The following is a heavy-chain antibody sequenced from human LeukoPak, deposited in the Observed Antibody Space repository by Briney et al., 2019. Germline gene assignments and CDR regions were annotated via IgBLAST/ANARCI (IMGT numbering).Heavy chain of an antibody. V-gene: IGHV4-59*12. CDR1: GGSISSYY. D-gene: IGHD6-19*01. J-gene: IGHJ4*02. CDR3: AREEYSSGWLFDY. CDR2: IYYSGST. Sequence: SETLSLTCTVSGGSISSYYWSWIRQPPGKGLEWIGYIYYSGSTNYNPSLKSRVTISVDTSKNQFFLKLSSVTAADTAVYYCAREEYSSGWLFDYWGQGTLVTVSS.